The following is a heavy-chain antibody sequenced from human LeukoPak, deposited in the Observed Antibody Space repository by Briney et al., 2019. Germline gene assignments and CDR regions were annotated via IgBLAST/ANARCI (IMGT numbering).Heavy chain of an antibody. CDR3: ARTIWFGEFRPYYFDY. Sequence: GGSLRLSCAASGFTFSSYEMNWVRQAPGKGLEWVSYISSSGSTIYYADSVKGRFTISRDNAKNSLYLQMNSLRAEDTAVYYCARTIWFGEFRPYYFDYWGQGTLVTVSS. V-gene: IGHV3-48*03. J-gene: IGHJ4*02. CDR2: ISSSGSTI. CDR1: GFTFSSYE. D-gene: IGHD3-10*01.